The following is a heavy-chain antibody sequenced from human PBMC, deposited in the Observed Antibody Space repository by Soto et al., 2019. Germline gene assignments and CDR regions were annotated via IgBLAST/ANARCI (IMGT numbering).Heavy chain of an antibody. V-gene: IGHV3-72*01. CDR2: IRNKANSDTT. CDR1: GFSFSDHY. D-gene: IGHD2-15*01. J-gene: IGHJ3*02. Sequence: PGGSLRLSCAASGFSFSDHYMDWVRQAPGKGLEWVGRIRNKANSDTTEYAASVKGRFTISRDDSRNSLYLQMNSLKTEDTALYYCTPLGGGFXIWGQGSMVXVSS. CDR3: TPLGGGFXI.